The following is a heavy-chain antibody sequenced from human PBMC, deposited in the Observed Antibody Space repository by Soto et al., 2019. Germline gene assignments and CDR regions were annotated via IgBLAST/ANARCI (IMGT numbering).Heavy chain of an antibody. Sequence: SETLSLTCTVSGGSVSSGSYYWSWIRQPPGKGLEWIGYIFYSGSTNYNPSLKSRVTISVDTSKNQFSLKLTSVTAADTAVYYCARGTYHDSSGYQPPYFQHWGQGTLVTVYS. CDR1: GGSVSSGSYY. V-gene: IGHV4-61*01. CDR2: IFYSGST. D-gene: IGHD3-22*01. J-gene: IGHJ1*01. CDR3: ARGTYHDSSGYQPPYFQH.